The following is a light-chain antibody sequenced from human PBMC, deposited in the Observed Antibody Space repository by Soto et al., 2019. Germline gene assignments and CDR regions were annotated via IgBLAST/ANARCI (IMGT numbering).Light chain of an antibody. V-gene: IGKV1-39*01. CDR1: HAVSRY. J-gene: IGKJ1*01. CDR2: AAS. Sequence: DIQMTQSPSSLSASVGDRVTITCRASHAVSRYLNWYQQRPGKAPKLLIHAASSLQSGVPSRFSGSGSGTDFTLTISSLQPEDFATYHCQQTFSTHWTFGQGTKVEIK. CDR3: QQTFSTHWT.